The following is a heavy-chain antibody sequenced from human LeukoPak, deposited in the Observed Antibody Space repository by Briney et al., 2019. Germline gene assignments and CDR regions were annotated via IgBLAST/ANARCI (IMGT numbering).Heavy chain of an antibody. Sequence: GGSLRLSCAASGFTFSSYAMSWVRQAPGKELEWVSAISGSGGSTYYADSVKGRFTISRDNSKNTLYLQMNSLRAEDTAVYYCAKDPMVRGVIKEYFQHWGQGTLVTVSS. CDR2: ISGSGGST. J-gene: IGHJ1*01. V-gene: IGHV3-23*01. CDR1: GFTFSSYA. CDR3: AKDPMVRGVIKEYFQH. D-gene: IGHD3-10*01.